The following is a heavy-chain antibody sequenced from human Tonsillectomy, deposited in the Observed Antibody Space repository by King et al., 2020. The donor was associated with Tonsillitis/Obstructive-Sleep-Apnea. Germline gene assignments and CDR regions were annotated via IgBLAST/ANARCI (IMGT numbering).Heavy chain of an antibody. D-gene: IGHD3-10*01. V-gene: IGHV5-51*01. CDR1: GYSFVSYW. CDR2: IFPGDSVT. CDR3: ARQLYGSGSYYNGDAFDI. J-gene: IGHJ3*02. Sequence: EVQLVESGAEVKKPGESLKLSCEASGYSFVSYWIGWVRQMPGKGLEWMGIIFPGDSVTSYSPSFQGQVTISADKSITTAYLQWSSLKASDTAMYYCARQLYGSGSYYNGDAFDIWGQGTMVTVSS.